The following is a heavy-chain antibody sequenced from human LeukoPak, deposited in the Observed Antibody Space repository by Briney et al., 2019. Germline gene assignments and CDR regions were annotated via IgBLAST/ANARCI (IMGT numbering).Heavy chain of an antibody. CDR3: ARDGFYYGSGGTFDY. CDR1: GYTFTSYG. V-gene: IGHV1-18*01. J-gene: IGHJ4*02. D-gene: IGHD3-10*01. Sequence: ASVKVSCKASGYTFTSYGISWVRQAPGQGLEWMGWISAYNGNTNYAQKLQGRVTMTTDTSTSTAYVELRSLRSDDTAVYYCARDGFYYGSGGTFDYWGQGTLVTVSS. CDR2: ISAYNGNT.